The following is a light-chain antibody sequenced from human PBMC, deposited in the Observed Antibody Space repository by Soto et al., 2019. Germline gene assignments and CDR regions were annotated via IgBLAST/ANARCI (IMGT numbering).Light chain of an antibody. CDR3: QQYGNSLT. Sequence: EIVLTQSPATLSLSPGERATIACGASQSCSSRSFAWYQQKPGLAPRLLIYDASSRATVIPDRFSGSGCGTDFTLTISRLEREDFAVYYCQQYGNSLTFGGGTKVDLK. J-gene: IGKJ4*01. V-gene: IGKV3D-20*01. CDR1: QSCSSRS. CDR2: DAS.